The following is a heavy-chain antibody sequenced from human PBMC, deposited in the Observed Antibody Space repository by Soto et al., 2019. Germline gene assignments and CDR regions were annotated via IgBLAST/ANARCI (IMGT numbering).Heavy chain of an antibody. J-gene: IGHJ4*02. V-gene: IGHV4-30-2*01. Sequence: SETLSLTCTVSGGSISSGGYSWSWIRQPPGKGLEWIGYIYHSGSTYYNPSLKSRVTISVDRSKNQFSLKLSSVTAADTAVYYCARIIAAQEFFDYWGQGTLVTVSS. CDR3: ARIIAAQEFFDY. D-gene: IGHD6-6*01. CDR2: IYHSGST. CDR1: GGSISSGGYS.